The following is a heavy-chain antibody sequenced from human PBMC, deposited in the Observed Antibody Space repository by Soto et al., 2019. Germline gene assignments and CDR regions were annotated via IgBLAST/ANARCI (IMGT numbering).Heavy chain of an antibody. D-gene: IGHD1-26*01. CDR3: ARSPLSGTFKYYFYAMDV. Sequence: GGSLRLSCAASGFIFSSHEMNWVRQAPGKGLEWISNISSSGSNIYYADSVKGRFTISRDDVKKSVFLQMTSLGAEDTAVYYCARSPLSGTFKYYFYAMDVWGQGTTVTVSS. CDR2: ISSSGSNI. CDR1: GFIFSSHE. J-gene: IGHJ6*02. V-gene: IGHV3-48*03.